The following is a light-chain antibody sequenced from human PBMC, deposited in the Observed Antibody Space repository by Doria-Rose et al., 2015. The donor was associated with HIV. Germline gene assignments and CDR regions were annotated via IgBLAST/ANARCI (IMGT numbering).Light chain of an antibody. CDR2: DAS. Sequence: TQSPGTLSLSPGERATLSRTVSQRAKRSYLAWYQQKPGQATRLLIYDASTRATGIPDRFSGSGSGSDFTLTISRLEPEDVAVYYCQQYGPSRGTFGQGTRLEIK. CDR1: QRAKRSY. CDR3: QQYGPSRGT. J-gene: IGKJ5*01. V-gene: IGKV3-20*01.